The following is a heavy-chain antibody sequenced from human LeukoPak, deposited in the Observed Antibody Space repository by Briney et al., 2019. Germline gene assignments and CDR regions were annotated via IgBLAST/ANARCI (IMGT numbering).Heavy chain of an antibody. CDR2: IYYTGST. Sequence: PSETLSLTCTVSGGSISSYYWSWIRQPPGKGLEWIGYIYYTGSTNYNPSLKSRVTISVDTSKNQFSLKLSSVTAADTAVYYCARGVKRWLVLSVVEYFQHWGQGTLVTVSS. CDR1: GGSISSYY. V-gene: IGHV4-59*12. CDR3: ARGVKRWLVLSVVEYFQH. D-gene: IGHD6-19*01. J-gene: IGHJ1*01.